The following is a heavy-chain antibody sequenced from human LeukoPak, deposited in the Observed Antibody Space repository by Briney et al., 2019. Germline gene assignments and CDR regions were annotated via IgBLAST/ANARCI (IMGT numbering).Heavy chain of an antibody. V-gene: IGHV1-46*01. D-gene: IGHD3-22*01. CDR2: INPSGGST. CDR3: ARAQYYYDSSGYYSSAFDI. J-gene: IGHJ3*02. Sequence: LRASVKVSCKASGYTFSGSDMNWVRQAPGQGLEWMGIINPSGGSTSYAQKFQGRVTMTRDMSTSTVYMELSSLRSEDTAVYYCARAQYYYDSSGYYSSAFDIWGQGTMVTVSS. CDR1: GYTFSGSD.